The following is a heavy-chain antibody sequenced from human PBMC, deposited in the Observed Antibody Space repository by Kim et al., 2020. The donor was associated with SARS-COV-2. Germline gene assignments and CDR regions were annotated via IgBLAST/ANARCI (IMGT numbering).Heavy chain of an antibody. CDR2: INHSGRT. Sequence: SETLSLTCAAYGVSFSGYYWSWIRQPPGKGLEWIGEINHSGRTNYNPSLKSRGTISVDTSKNQFSLKLTSVTAADTAVYFCARRLSNTSGWGSHYCDLWG. V-gene: IGHV4-34*01. D-gene: IGHD3-10*01. CDR1: GVSFSGYY. J-gene: IGHJ2*01. CDR3: ARRLSNTSGWGSHYCDL.